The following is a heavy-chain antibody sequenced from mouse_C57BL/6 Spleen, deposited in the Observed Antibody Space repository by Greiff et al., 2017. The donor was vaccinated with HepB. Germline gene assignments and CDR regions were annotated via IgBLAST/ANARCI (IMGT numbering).Heavy chain of an antibody. V-gene: IGHV8-8*01. CDR3: ARIAQGSDGNYDAWFAY. CDR1: GFSLSTFGMG. Sequence: QVTLKESGPGILQPSQTLSLTCSFSGFSLSTFGMGVGWIRQPSGKGLEWLAHIWWDDDKYYNPALKSRLTISKDTSKNQVFLKIANVDTADTATYYCARIAQGSDGNYDAWFAYWGQGTLVTVSA. CDR2: IWWDDDK. D-gene: IGHD2-1*01. J-gene: IGHJ3*01.